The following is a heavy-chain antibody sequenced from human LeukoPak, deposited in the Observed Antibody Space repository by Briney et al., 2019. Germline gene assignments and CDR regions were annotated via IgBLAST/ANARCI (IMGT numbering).Heavy chain of an antibody. CDR1: GGSISSYY. J-gene: IGHJ4*02. CDR3: ARDSSSYFDY. D-gene: IGHD2-2*01. CDR2: IYYSGST. Sequence: SETLPLTCTVSGGSISSYYWSWIRQPPGKGLEWIGYIYYSGSTNYNPSLKSRVTISVDTSKNQFSLKLSSVTAADTAVYYCARDSSSYFDYWGQGTLVTVSS. V-gene: IGHV4-59*01.